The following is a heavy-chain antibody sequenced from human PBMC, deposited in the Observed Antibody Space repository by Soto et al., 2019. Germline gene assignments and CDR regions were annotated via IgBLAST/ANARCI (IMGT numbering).Heavy chain of an antibody. CDR3: ARSPITMVRGVIKSWFDP. CDR1: GYTFTSYA. Sequence: ASVKVSCKASGYTFTSYAMYWVRQAPGQRLEWMGWINAGNGNTKYSQKFQGRVTITRDTSASTAYMELSSLRSEDTAVYYCARSPITMVRGVIKSWFDPWGQGTLVTVS. CDR2: INAGNGNT. J-gene: IGHJ5*02. D-gene: IGHD3-10*01. V-gene: IGHV1-3*01.